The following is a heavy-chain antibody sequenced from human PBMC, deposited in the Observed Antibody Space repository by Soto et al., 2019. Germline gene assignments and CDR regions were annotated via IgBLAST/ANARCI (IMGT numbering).Heavy chain of an antibody. D-gene: IGHD3-22*01. CDR2: IDYSGST. CDR1: GGSVSSGYYY. Sequence: PSETLSLTCTVSGGSVSSGYYYWSWIRQPPGKGLEWIGYIDYSGSTNDNSSLKSRVTMSVDTSKNQFSLKLSSVTAADTAVYYCASYYDSSGYPSWFDPWGQGTLVTVSS. J-gene: IGHJ5*02. CDR3: ASYYDSSGYPSWFDP. V-gene: IGHV4-61*01.